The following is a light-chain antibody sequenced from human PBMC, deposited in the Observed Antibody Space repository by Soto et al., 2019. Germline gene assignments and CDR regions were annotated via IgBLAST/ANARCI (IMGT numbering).Light chain of an antibody. CDR2: DAS. CDR1: QSVSSY. Sequence: EIVLTQSPATLSLSPGERATLSCRASQSVSSYLAWYQQKPGQAPRLLIYDASNRATGIPARFNGGGSGTEFTLTISSLQSEDFALYYCQQRSIWPLTFGQGTRLEIK. CDR3: QQRSIWPLT. V-gene: IGKV3-11*01. J-gene: IGKJ5*01.